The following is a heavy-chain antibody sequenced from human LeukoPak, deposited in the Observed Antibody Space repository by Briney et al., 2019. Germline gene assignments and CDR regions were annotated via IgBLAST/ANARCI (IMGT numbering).Heavy chain of an antibody. CDR1: GGSISSYY. D-gene: IGHD2-2*01. J-gene: IGHJ6*03. Sequence: SETLSLTCTVSGGSISSYYWSWIRQPPRKGLEWIGYIYYSGSTNSNTSLKRQVTISVDTSKNQFSLNLRSVTAPEPAGFYSARYRRVVVPAAMAGYNYYYMDVWGKGTTVTVSS. V-gene: IGHV4-59*01. CDR3: ARYRRVVVPAAMAGYNYYYMDV. CDR2: IYYSGST.